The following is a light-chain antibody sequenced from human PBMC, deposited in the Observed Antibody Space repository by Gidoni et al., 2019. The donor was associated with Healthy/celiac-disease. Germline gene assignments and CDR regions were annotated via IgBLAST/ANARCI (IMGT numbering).Light chain of an antibody. CDR2: DAS. CDR1: QSVSSY. CDR3: QQRSNWYT. V-gene: IGKV3-11*01. J-gene: IGKJ2*01. Sequence: IVLTQSPATLSLSPGERATLSCRASQSVSSYLAWYQQKPGQAPRLLIYDASNRATGIPARFSGSGSGTVFTLTISSLEPEDFAVYYCQQRSNWYTFGQGTKLEIK.